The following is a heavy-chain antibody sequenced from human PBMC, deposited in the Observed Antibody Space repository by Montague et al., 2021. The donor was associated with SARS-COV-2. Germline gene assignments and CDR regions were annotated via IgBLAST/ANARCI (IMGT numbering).Heavy chain of an antibody. CDR1: GFTLSRIS. J-gene: IGHJ6*02. CDR3: AWFETTKLYSSGMDV. Sequence: SLRLSCAASGFTLSRISMNWVRQAPGKRLEWVSSIRSESAYIVYAESVRGRFTISRDNAQNLLYLQMNSLRAEDTAVYYCAWFETTKLYSSGMDVWGQGTMVTVSS. CDR2: IRSESAYI. D-gene: IGHD3-10*01. V-gene: IGHV3-21*01.